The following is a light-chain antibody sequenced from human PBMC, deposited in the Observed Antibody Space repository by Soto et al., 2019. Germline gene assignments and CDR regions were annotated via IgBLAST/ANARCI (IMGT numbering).Light chain of an antibody. CDR3: TSYTSTTPHVV. CDR2: EVT. J-gene: IGLJ2*01. Sequence: QSALTQPASVSGSPGQSITISCTGSSSDIGGYSFVSWYQHYPGKAPKLLLYEVTNRPSGVSNRFSGSKSANTASLTISGLHPDDEADYYCTSYTSTTPHVVFGGGTKLTVL. CDR1: SSDIGGYSF. V-gene: IGLV2-14*01.